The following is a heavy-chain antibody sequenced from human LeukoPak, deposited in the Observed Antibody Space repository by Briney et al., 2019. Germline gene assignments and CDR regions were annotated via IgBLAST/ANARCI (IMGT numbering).Heavy chain of an antibody. Sequence: GRSLRLSCAASGFTFSNYAMHWVRQAPGKGLEWVSGISWNSGSIGYADSVKGRFTISRDNAKNSLYLQMNSLRTEDMALYYCVKGMSSSWDYYHYMDVWGKGTTVTVSS. CDR1: GFTFSNYA. V-gene: IGHV3-9*03. D-gene: IGHD6-13*01. CDR3: VKGMSSSWDYYHYMDV. CDR2: ISWNSGSI. J-gene: IGHJ6*03.